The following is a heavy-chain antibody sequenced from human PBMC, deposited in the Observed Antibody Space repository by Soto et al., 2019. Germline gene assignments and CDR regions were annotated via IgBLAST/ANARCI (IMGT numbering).Heavy chain of an antibody. CDR2: IDPSDSYT. Sequence: PGGSLKISCKGSGYSFTSYWISWVRQMPGKGLEWMGRIDPSDSYTNYSPSFQGHVTISADKSISTAYLQWSSLKASDTAMYYCARSRSWYYYYYRMDVWGQGNTVTGSS. V-gene: IGHV5-10-1*01. J-gene: IGHJ6*02. CDR3: ARSRSWYYYYYRMDV. CDR1: GYSFTSYW. D-gene: IGHD6-13*01.